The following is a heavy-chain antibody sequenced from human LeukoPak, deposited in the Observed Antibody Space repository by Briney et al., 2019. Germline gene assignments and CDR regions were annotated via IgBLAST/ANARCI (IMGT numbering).Heavy chain of an antibody. Sequence: GGSLRLSCAASGFTFTNYWMSWVRQAPGKGLEWVGNIKQDGSEKDYVDSLKGRFTLSRDNAKNSVSLQMSGLRVEDTAVYFCARIGYRSSSFDYWGRGTLVTVSS. CDR1: GFTFTNYW. V-gene: IGHV3-7*01. J-gene: IGHJ4*02. CDR3: ARIGYRSSSFDY. CDR2: IKQDGSEK. D-gene: IGHD6-13*01.